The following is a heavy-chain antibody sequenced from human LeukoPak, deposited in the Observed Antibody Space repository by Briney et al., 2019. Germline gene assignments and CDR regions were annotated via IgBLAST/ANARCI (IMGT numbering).Heavy chain of an antibody. Sequence: SQTLSLTCTVSGGSISSGSYYWSWIRQPAGKGLEWIGRIYTSGSTNYNPSLKSRVTISVDTSKNQFSLKLSSVTAADTAVYYCARSGYYYDSSGYYYNYFDYWGLGTLVTVSS. J-gene: IGHJ4*02. V-gene: IGHV4-61*02. CDR2: IYTSGST. CDR3: ARSGYYYDSSGYYYNYFDY. D-gene: IGHD3-22*01. CDR1: GGSISSGSYY.